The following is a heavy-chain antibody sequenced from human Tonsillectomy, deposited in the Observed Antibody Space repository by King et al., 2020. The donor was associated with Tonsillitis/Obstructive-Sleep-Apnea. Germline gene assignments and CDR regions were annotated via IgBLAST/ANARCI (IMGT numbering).Heavy chain of an antibody. J-gene: IGHJ1*01. CDR2: IRPYYGDT. V-gene: IGHV1-18*01. D-gene: IGHD3-22*01. Sequence: QLVQSGAEVKKPGASVKVSCKASGYTFISYDITWVRQAPGQGLEWMGWIRPYYGDTNYAQKPQGRVTMTSDTSTTTAYMELRILTSADTAVYYCARDYYDSSGTYPGYFHHWGQGTLVTVSS. CDR3: ARDYYDSSGTYPGYFHH. CDR1: GYTFISYD.